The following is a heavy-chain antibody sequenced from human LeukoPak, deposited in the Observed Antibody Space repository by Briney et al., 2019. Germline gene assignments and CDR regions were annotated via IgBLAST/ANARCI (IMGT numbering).Heavy chain of an antibody. J-gene: IGHJ4*02. Sequence: QPGGSLRLSCAASGFTFGSYWMSWVRQAPGKGLEWVANIKQDGSEKYYVDSVKGRFTISRDNAKNSLYLQMNSLRAEDTAVYYCARVYCSSTSCNFDYWGQGTLVTVSS. CDR2: IKQDGSEK. V-gene: IGHV3-7*04. D-gene: IGHD2-2*01. CDR3: ARVYCSSTSCNFDY. CDR1: GFTFGSYW.